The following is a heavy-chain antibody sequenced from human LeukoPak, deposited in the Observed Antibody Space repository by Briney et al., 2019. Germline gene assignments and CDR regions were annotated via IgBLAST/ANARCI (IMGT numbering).Heavy chain of an antibody. J-gene: IGHJ4*02. V-gene: IGHV4-34*01. CDR1: GGSFSGYY. CDR3: ARVGRGLKSWYLDY. Sequence: SETLSLTCDVYGGSFSGYYWSWIRQPPGKGLEWIGEINHSGSTNYNPSLKSRVTISVDTSKNQFSLKLSSVTAADTAVYYCARVGRGLKSWYLDYWGQGTLVTVSS. CDR2: INHSGST. D-gene: IGHD3-10*01.